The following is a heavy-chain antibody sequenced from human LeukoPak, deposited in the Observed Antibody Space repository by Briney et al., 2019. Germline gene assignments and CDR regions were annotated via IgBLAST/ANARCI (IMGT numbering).Heavy chain of an antibody. J-gene: IGHJ1*01. V-gene: IGHV3-23*01. CDR1: GFTFSNYA. CDR3: ARDPNGDYIGAFDFQR. Sequence: GGSLRLSCVGRGFTFSNYAMMWVRQTQGKRLGWVSAIRGSGTSTFYADSVKGRFTIFRDNFKNTVYLQMNNLRADDSAVYYCARDPNGDYIGAFDFQRWGLGTQVTVSS. D-gene: IGHD4-17*01. CDR2: IRGSGTST.